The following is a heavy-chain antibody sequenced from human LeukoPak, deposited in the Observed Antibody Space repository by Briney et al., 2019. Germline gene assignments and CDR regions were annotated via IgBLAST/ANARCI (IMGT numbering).Heavy chain of an antibody. D-gene: IGHD3-16*02. Sequence: TGGSLRLSCAASGFTFSSYSMNWVRQAPGKGLEWVSSISSSSSYIYYADSVKGRFTISRDNAKNSLYPQMNSLRAEDTAVYYCARPTFGGVIVPFDYWGQGTLVTVSS. J-gene: IGHJ4*02. CDR1: GFTFSSYS. V-gene: IGHV3-21*01. CDR2: ISSSSSYI. CDR3: ARPTFGGVIVPFDY.